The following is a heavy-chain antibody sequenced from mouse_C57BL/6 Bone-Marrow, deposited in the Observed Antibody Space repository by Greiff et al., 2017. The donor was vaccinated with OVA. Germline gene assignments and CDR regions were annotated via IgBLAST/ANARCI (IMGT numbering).Heavy chain of an antibody. CDR2: INYDGSST. J-gene: IGHJ3*01. CDR3: AREDYDYPWFAY. CDR1: GFTFSDYY. V-gene: IGHV5-16*01. D-gene: IGHD2-4*01. Sequence: DVKLVESEGGLVQPGSSMKLSCTASGFTFSDYYMAWVRQVPEKGLEWVANINYDGSSTYYLDSLKSRFIISRDNAKNILYLQMSSLKSEDTATYYCAREDYDYPWFAYWGQGTLVTVSA.